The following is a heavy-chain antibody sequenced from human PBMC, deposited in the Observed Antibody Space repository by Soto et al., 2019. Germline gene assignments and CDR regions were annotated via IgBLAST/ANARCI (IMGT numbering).Heavy chain of an antibody. CDR1: GFSFSTYG. CDR2: ISNDGSNK. V-gene: IGHV3-30*03. J-gene: IGHJ6*02. D-gene: IGHD3-16*01. CDR3: ARDLGWGPFRGMDV. Sequence: LRLSCAASGFSFSTYGMHWVRQAPGKGLEWVAFISNDGSNKYYADSVKGRFTISRDNSKNTLYLQMNSLRAEDTAVYYCARDLGWGPFRGMDVWGQGTTVTVSS.